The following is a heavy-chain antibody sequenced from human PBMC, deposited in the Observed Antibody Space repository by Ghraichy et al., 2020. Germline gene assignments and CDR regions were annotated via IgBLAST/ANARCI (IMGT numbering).Heavy chain of an antibody. V-gene: IGHV3-23*01. D-gene: IGHD2-2*01. CDR1: GFTFSGYA. CDR3: AKSAYTAVVPATVDC. Sequence: GESLNISCAASGFTFSGYAMSWVRQAPGKGLEWVSTISGSDDSTYYADSVKGRFTISRDISKNTLYLQMNSLRAEDTAVYYCAKSAYTAVVPATVDCWGQGTLVTVSS. J-gene: IGHJ4*02. CDR2: ISGSDDST.